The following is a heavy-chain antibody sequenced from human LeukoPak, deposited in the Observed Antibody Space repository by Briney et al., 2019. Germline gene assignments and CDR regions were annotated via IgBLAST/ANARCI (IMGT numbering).Heavy chain of an antibody. D-gene: IGHD6-19*01. Sequence: GGSLRLSCAASGFTFSSYWMSWVRQAPGKGLEWVANIKQDGSEKYYVDSVKGRFTISRDNAENSMYLKMNSLRAEDTAVYYCARDQQWLVPRYYCYGMDVWGQGTTVTVSS. CDR3: ARDQQWLVPRYYCYGMDV. J-gene: IGHJ6*02. CDR1: GFTFSSYW. V-gene: IGHV3-7*01. CDR2: IKQDGSEK.